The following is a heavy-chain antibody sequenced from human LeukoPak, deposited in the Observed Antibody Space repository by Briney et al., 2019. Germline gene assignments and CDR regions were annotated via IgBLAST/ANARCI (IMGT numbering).Heavy chain of an antibody. CDR1: GITLSNYG. D-gene: IGHD3-22*01. Sequence: GGSLRFSCAVSGITLSNYGMSWVRQAPGKGPEWVAGISGSGGSTNYSDSVKGRFTISRDNPKNTLYLQMNSLTVEDTAVYFCAKRGVVIRVILVGFHKEAYYFDSWGQGALVTVSS. CDR2: ISGSGGST. CDR3: AKRGVVIRVILVGFHKEAYYFDS. V-gene: IGHV3-23*01. J-gene: IGHJ4*02.